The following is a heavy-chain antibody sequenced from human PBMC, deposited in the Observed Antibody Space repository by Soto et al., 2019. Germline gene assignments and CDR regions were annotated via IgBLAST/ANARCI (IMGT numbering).Heavy chain of an antibody. V-gene: IGHV1-24*01. Sequence: QVQLVQSGAEVKKPGASVKVSCKVSGYTLTELSMHWVRQAPGKGLEWMGGFDPEDGETIYAQKFQGRVTMTEDTSTDTAYMELSSLRSEDTAVYYCSTVRGLVLVPAAASDAFDIWGQGTMVTVSS. D-gene: IGHD2-2*01. J-gene: IGHJ3*02. CDR2: FDPEDGET. CDR3: STVRGLVLVPAAASDAFDI. CDR1: GYTLTELS.